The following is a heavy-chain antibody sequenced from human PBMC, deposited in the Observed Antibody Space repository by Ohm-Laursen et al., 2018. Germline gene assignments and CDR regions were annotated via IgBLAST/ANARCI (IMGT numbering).Heavy chain of an antibody. Sequence: SLRLSCSASGFTFSSYAMSWVRQAPGKGLEWVSSISGNAVRTYDADSVKGRFSISRDNSKNTLYLQMNSLRAEDTAVYYCAKDPDYSNYDEFDPWGQGTLVTVSS. CDR1: GFTFSSYA. D-gene: IGHD4-11*01. CDR3: AKDPDYSNYDEFDP. V-gene: IGHV3-23*01. CDR2: ISGNAVRT. J-gene: IGHJ5*02.